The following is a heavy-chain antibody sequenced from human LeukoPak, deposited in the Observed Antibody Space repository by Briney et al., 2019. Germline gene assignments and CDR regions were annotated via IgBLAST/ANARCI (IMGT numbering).Heavy chain of an antibody. Sequence: SETLSLTCTVSGGSISSYYWSWIRQSPGKGLEWIGYIHDSGRTNYNPSLKSRVTISVATSKNQFSLKLISESAADTAVYYCARHGGAYSFDYWGQGTLVTVSS. CDR1: GGSISSYY. CDR2: IHDSGRT. J-gene: IGHJ4*02. V-gene: IGHV4-59*08. D-gene: IGHD2-21*01. CDR3: ARHGGAYSFDY.